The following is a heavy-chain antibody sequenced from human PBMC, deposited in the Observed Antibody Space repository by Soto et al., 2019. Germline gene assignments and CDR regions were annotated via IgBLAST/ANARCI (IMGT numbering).Heavy chain of an antibody. D-gene: IGHD2-8*02. CDR1: GFTFSSYA. J-gene: IGHJ4*02. Sequence: EVQLLKSGGGLAQPGGSLRLSCAASGFTFSSYAMTWFRQAPGKGLEWVSTISSSGGSTYYADSVKGRFTISRDNSKNTLYLQMNSLGAEDTAVYYCVKYWSDARTREKCGLVDYWGQGTLVTVSS. V-gene: IGHV3-23*01. CDR2: ISSSGGST. CDR3: VKYWSDARTREKCGLVDY.